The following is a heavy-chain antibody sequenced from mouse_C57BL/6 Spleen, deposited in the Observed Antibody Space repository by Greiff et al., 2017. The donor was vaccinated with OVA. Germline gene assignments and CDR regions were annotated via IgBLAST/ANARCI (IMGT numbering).Heavy chain of an antibody. D-gene: IGHD1-2*01. CDR3: ARDTTAYYFDY. CDR2: INPYNGDT. J-gene: IGHJ2*01. Sequence: EVKLMESGPELVKPGDSVKISCKASGYSFTGYFMNWVMQIHGKSLEWIGRINPYNGDTFYNQKFKGKATLTVDKSSSTAHMGLRSLTSEDSAVYYCARDTTAYYFDYWGQGTTLTVSS. V-gene: IGHV1-20*01. CDR1: GYSFTGYF.